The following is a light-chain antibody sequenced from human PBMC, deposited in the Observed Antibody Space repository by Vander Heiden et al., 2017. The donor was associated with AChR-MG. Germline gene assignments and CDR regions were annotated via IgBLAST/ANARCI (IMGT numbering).Light chain of an antibody. V-gene: IGKV3-20*01. J-gene: IGKJ4*01. CDR1: QSVTSSY. Sequence: ELVLTQSPGTLSLSPGERATLSCRASQSVTSSYLAWYQQKPGQAPRLLIYGASNRATGIPDRFSGSGSGTDFTLTISRLEPEDLAVYHCQHDCVSLTFGGGTKVEIK. CDR2: GAS. CDR3: QHDCVSLT.